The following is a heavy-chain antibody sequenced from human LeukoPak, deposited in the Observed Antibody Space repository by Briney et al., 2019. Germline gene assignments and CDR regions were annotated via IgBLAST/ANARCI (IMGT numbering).Heavy chain of an antibody. J-gene: IGHJ4*02. CDR2: IYYSGST. CDR1: GGSISSSNYY. V-gene: IGHV4-39*07. D-gene: IGHD3-10*01. CDR3: ARLYYYEYFDY. Sequence: PSETLSLTCTVSGGSISSSNYYGDWIRQPPGKGLEWIGSIYYSGSTCYNPSLQSRVTILVDTSKNQFSPKLSSVTAADTAVYYCARLYYYEYFDYWGQGTLVTVSS.